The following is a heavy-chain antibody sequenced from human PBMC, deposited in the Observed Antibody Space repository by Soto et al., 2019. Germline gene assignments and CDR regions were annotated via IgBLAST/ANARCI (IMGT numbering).Heavy chain of an antibody. V-gene: IGHV1-8*01. J-gene: IGHJ4*02. CDR3: ARGGRLTGTNY. Sequence: QVQLVQSGAEVKKPGASVKVSCKASGYTFTSDDITWVPQAAGQGLEWVGWVNPNSGNTGCAQNFQGRVTMTWNTSMSTAYMELSSLRSEDTAVYYCARGGRLTGTNYWGQGTLVTVSS. D-gene: IGHD1-7*01. CDR1: GYTFTSDD. CDR2: VNPNSGNT.